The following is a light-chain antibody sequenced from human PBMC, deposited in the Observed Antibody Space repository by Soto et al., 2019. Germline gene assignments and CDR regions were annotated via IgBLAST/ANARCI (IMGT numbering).Light chain of an antibody. CDR3: QKYNSAPLT. CDR1: QDIGVY. CDR2: AAS. V-gene: IGKV1-27*01. J-gene: IGKJ4*01. Sequence: DSQMTQSPSSLSASLGDRVTITCRASQDIGVYLAWFQQKPGNVPKLLIYAASTLQSGVPSRFSGSGSGTDFTLTISSLQPEDVATYYCQKYNSAPLTFGGGTKVELK.